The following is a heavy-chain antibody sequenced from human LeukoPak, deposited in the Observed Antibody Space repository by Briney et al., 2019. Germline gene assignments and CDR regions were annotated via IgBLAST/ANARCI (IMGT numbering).Heavy chain of an antibody. J-gene: IGHJ5*02. Sequence: SETLSLTCAVYGGSFSGYYWSWIRQPPGKGLEWIGEINHSGSTNYNPSLKSRVTISVDTPKNQFSLKLSSVTAADTAVYYCARPGYCSGGSCPRWFDPWGQGTLVTVSS. D-gene: IGHD2-15*01. CDR1: GGSFSGYY. V-gene: IGHV4-34*01. CDR2: INHSGST. CDR3: ARPGYCSGGSCPRWFDP.